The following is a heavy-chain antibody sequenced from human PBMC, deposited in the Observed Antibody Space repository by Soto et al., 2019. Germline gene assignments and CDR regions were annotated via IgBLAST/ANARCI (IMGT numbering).Heavy chain of an antibody. V-gene: IGHV3-30*18. CDR3: AKDSSGHSGYDLDY. CDR2: ISYDGSNK. D-gene: IGHD5-12*01. J-gene: IGHJ4*02. Sequence: QVQLVESGGGVVQPGRSLRLSCATSGFTFSSYGMHWVRQAPGKGLEWVAVISYDGSNKYYADSVKGRFTISRDNSKNTLYLQMNSLRAEDTAVYYCAKDSSGHSGYDLDYWGQGTLVTVSS. CDR1: GFTFSSYG.